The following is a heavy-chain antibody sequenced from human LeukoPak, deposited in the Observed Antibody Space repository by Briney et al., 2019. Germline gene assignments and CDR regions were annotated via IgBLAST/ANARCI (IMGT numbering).Heavy chain of an antibody. J-gene: IGHJ6*04. CDR2: ISSSGSTI. Sequence: GGSLRLSCTASGFTFSSYEMNWVRQALGKGLEWVSYISSSGSTIYYADSVKGRFTISRDNAKNSLYLQMNSLRAEDTAVYYCAELGITMIGGVWGKGTTVTISS. CDR1: GFTFSSYE. CDR3: AELGITMIGGV. V-gene: IGHV3-48*03. D-gene: IGHD3-10*02.